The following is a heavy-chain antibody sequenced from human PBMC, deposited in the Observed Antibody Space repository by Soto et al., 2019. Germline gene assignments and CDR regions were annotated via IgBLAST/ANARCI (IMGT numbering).Heavy chain of an antibody. CDR3: ARQAVRGDYYYYYLDV. CDR2: IWYDGSNK. CDR1: GFTFSSYG. Sequence: QVQLVESGGGVVQPGRSLRLSCAASGFTFSSYGMHWVRQAPGKGLEWVAVIWYDGSNKYYADSVKGRFTFSRANSKNKLYLQMNSMRAEDTAVYYCARQAVRGDYYYYYLDVWGKGTTVTVSS. J-gene: IGHJ6*03. D-gene: IGHD3-10*01. V-gene: IGHV3-33*01.